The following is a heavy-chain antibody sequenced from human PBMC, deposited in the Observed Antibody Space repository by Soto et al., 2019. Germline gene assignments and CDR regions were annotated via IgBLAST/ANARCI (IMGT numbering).Heavy chain of an antibody. CDR2: IRKKTNSYTT. CDR3: TTVTTVDYYFDY. J-gene: IGHJ4*02. V-gene: IGHV3-72*01. D-gene: IGHD4-17*01. Sequence: EVQLVESGGGLVQPGGSLRLSCAASGLTFSDRYMDWVRHAPGKGLEWVGRIRKKTNSYTTEYAASVKGRFIISRDDSTNSLYLQMSSLKTEDTAVYYCTTVTTVDYYFDYWGQGTLVTVSS. CDR1: GLTFSDRY.